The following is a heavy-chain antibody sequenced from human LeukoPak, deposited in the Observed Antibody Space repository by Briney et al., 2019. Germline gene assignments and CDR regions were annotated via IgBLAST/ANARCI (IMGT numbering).Heavy chain of an antibody. V-gene: IGHV3-30*09. J-gene: IGHJ4*02. CDR2: ISSDGSNK. Sequence: GGSLRLSCAASKFTFNNCAMHWVRQAPGKGLEWVSIISSDGSNKYYADSVKGRFAISRDNSNNTLYLQMNSLRAEDTAVYYCARRSRDGWYFDYWGQGTLVTVSS. D-gene: IGHD5-24*01. CDR1: KFTFNNCA. CDR3: ARRSRDGWYFDY.